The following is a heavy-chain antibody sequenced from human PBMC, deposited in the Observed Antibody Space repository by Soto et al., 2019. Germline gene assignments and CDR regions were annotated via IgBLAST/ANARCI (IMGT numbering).Heavy chain of an antibody. CDR2: INPGDSDI. V-gene: IGHV5-51*01. Sequence: PGESLKISCKASGYSFTTYWIAWVRQMAGKGLEWMGIINPGDSDIRYSPSFQGQVTVSADNSISTAYLQWSSLKASDTAMYYCARHKQFYYYYYGMDVWGQGTAVTVSS. CDR3: ARHKQFYYYYYGMDV. J-gene: IGHJ6*02. CDR1: GYSFTTYW. D-gene: IGHD4-4*01.